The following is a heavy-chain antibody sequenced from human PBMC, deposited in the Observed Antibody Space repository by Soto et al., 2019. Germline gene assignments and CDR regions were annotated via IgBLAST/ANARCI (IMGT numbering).Heavy chain of an antibody. D-gene: IGHD3-10*01. J-gene: IGHJ4*02. Sequence: QLQLQESGPGLVKPSETLSLTCTVSGGSISSSSYYWGWIRQPPGKGLEWIGSIYYSGSTYYNPSLKSRVTISVDTSKNQFSLKLSSVTAADTAVYYCARWVMVRGYFDYWGQGTLVTVSS. CDR3: ARWVMVRGYFDY. CDR2: IYYSGST. V-gene: IGHV4-39*01. CDR1: GGSISSSSYY.